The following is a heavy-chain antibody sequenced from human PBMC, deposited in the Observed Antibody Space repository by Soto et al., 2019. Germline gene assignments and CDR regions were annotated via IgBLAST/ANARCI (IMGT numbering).Heavy chain of an antibody. CDR3: ARGGYDFWSGYQGVDV. CDR1: GGSFSGYY. CDR2: INHSGST. D-gene: IGHD3-3*01. V-gene: IGHV4-34*01. J-gene: IGHJ6*02. Sequence: SETLSLTCAVYGGSFSGYYWSWIRQPPGKGLEWIGEINHSGSTNYNPSLKSRVTISVDTSKNQFSLKLSSVTAADTAVYYCARGGYDFWSGYQGVDVWGQGTTVTVSS.